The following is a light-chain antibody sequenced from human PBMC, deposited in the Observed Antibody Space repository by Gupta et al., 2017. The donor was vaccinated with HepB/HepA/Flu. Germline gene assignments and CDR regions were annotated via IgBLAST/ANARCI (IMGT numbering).Light chain of an antibody. CDR1: SGSIAQNY. CDR2: ENK. J-gene: IGLJ2*01. CDR3: QSSDLISQI. Sequence: NFMLTQPHSVSAFPGKTVTISCTRSSGSIAQNYVQWYQQRPGSAPTTVIYENKDRPSGVPDRFSGSSDRSSNSASLTISGLSAEDEAVYYCQSSDLISQIFGGGTRLTVL. V-gene: IGLV6-57*03.